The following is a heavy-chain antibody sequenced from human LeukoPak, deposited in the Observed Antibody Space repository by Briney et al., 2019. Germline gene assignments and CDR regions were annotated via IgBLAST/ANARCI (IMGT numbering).Heavy chain of an antibody. J-gene: IGHJ3*02. D-gene: IGHD3-10*01. CDR2: INHSGST. CDR1: GGSFSGYY. Sequence: PSETLSLTCAVYGGSFSGYYWSWIRQPPGKGLEWIGEINHSGSTNYNPSLKSRVTISVDTSKNQFSLKLSSVTAADTAVYYCASGYGSGSYFAFDTWGQGTMVTVSS. V-gene: IGHV4-34*01. CDR3: ASGYGSGSYFAFDT.